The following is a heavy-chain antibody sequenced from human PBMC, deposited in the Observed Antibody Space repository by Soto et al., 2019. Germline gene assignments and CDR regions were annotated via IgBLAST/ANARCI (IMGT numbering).Heavy chain of an antibody. CDR3: IRDVRSVSAFLLNRSSDL. V-gene: IGHV3-74*01. D-gene: IGHD3-10*02. CDR1: GFTFSSYW. Sequence: PGRSLRLSCAASGFTFSSYWMHWVRQAPGKGLVWVSRINSDGSSTSYADSVKGRFTISRDNAKNTLYLQMNSLRVFFFQAEDGIRDVRSVSAFLLNRSSDL. CDR2: INSDGSST. J-gene: IGHJ2*01.